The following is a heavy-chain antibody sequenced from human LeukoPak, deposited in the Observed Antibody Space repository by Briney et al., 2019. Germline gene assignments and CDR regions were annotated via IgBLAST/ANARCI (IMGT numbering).Heavy chain of an antibody. D-gene: IGHD3-10*02. V-gene: IGHV3-21*01. CDR3: AELGITMIGGV. CDR2: ISSSSSYI. J-gene: IGHJ6*04. CDR1: GFTFSNHS. Sequence: GGSLRLSCAASGFTFSNHSMSWVRQAPGKGLEWVSTISSSSSYIYYADSVKGRFTISRDNAKNSLYLQMNSLRAEDTAVYYCAELGITMIGGVWGKGTTVTISS.